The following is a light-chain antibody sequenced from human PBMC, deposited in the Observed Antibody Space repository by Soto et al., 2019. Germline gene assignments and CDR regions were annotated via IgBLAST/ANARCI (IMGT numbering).Light chain of an antibody. J-gene: IGKJ5*01. Sequence: VMTQSPASLSVSPGESATLSCRASQSVSTNLAWYQQRPGQAPRLLIDSASTRANGIPARFSGSGSGTEFTLTISSLQSEDFAIYYCQQYNTWPPMSFGQGTRLEIK. CDR3: QQYNTWPPMS. CDR1: QSVSTN. CDR2: SAS. V-gene: IGKV3-15*01.